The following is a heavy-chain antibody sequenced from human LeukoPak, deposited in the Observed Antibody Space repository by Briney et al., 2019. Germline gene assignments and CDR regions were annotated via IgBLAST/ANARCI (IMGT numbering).Heavy chain of an antibody. Sequence: PETLSLTCTVSGFSISSGHYWGWVRQPPGAGLEWIGSVYQSGTTYYNPSLKSRVTTSVDMSKNQFSLRLRPVTAADTAVYYCARTFIRNGYSSYFDCWGQGTLVTVSS. V-gene: IGHV4-38-2*02. CDR1: GFSISSGHY. CDR3: ARTFIRNGYSSYFDC. CDR2: VYQSGTT. D-gene: IGHD5-18*01. J-gene: IGHJ4*02.